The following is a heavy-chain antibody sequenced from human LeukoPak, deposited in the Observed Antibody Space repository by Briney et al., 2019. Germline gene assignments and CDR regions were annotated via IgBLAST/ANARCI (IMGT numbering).Heavy chain of an antibody. Sequence: GGSLRLSCAASGFTFSSYSMNWVRQAPGKGLEWVSSISSSSSYIYYADSVKGRFTISRDNAKNSLYLQMNSLRAEDTAVYYCASLVDSSSLYDYFDYWGQGTLVTVSS. V-gene: IGHV3-21*01. CDR3: ASLVDSSSLYDYFDY. CDR2: ISSSSSYI. D-gene: IGHD6-13*01. J-gene: IGHJ4*02. CDR1: GFTFSSYS.